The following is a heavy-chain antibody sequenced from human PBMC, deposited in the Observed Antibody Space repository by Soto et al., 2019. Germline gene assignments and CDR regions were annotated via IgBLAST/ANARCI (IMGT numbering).Heavy chain of an antibody. D-gene: IGHD3-16*01. CDR1: GDSIRGYS. Sequence: SETLSLTCTVSGDSIRGYSWSWIRQPAGQGLESLGRFFVTGRINYNPSLKSRVTMSLDTSTNQFSLRLTSVTAADTAVYFCARGLGRYFDLWGRGTLVTVSS. V-gene: IGHV4-4*07. CDR2: FFVTGRI. CDR3: ARGLGRYFDL. J-gene: IGHJ2*01.